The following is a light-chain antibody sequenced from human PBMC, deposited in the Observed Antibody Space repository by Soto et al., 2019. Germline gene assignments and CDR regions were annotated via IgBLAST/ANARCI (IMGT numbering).Light chain of an antibody. CDR1: QSISSNY. Sequence: EIVLTQSPGTLSLSPGERATLSCRASQSISSNYLAWYQQKPGQAPRLLIFGASSRATGIPDRLSGSGSGTDFTLTISRLEPEDFAVYYCQQYDSLPQTFGQGTKLEIK. CDR3: QQYDSLPQT. J-gene: IGKJ2*01. CDR2: GAS. V-gene: IGKV3-20*01.